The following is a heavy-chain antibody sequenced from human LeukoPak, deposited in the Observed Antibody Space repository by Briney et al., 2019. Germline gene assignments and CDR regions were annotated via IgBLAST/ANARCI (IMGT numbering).Heavy chain of an antibody. J-gene: IGHJ4*02. CDR3: AREGRQDYVYFDC. V-gene: IGHV4-59*01. CDR2: INYSGNT. CDR1: GDSISSYY. D-gene: IGHD4-17*01. Sequence: SETLSLTCSVSGDSISSYYWSWIRQPPGKGLKWMGYINYSGNTNYNPSLKSRVTISVDTSKNQFSLRLTSVTAADTAVYYCAREGRQDYVYFDCWGQGTLVTVSS.